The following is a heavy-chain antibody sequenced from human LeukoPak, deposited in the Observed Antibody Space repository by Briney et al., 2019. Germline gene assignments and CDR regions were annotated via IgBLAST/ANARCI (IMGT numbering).Heavy chain of an antibody. CDR1: GFTLSSYE. V-gene: IGHV3-48*03. D-gene: IGHD3-10*01. CDR2: ISSRDTTT. Sequence: GGSLRLSCAASGFTLSSYEMNWVRQTPGKGLEWVSYISSRDTTTYYADSVKGRFTIFRDNAKNSLYLQVNSLRAEDTAVYYCARGYYFDSGGPCYFDYWGQGTLVTVSS. J-gene: IGHJ4*02. CDR3: ARGYYFDSGGPCYFDY.